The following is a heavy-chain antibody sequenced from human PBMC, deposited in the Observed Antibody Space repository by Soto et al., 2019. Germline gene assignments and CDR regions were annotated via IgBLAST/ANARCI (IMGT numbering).Heavy chain of an antibody. J-gene: IGHJ4*02. V-gene: IGHV3-23*01. Sequence: GGSLRLSCVASGFTFDTYALNWVRQAPGKGLEWVSAIGSSGSTYYADSVKGRFTISRDNSQNTLYLQMLSLRADDTAIYYCAKYYWNPRYFDNWGQGTLVTVSS. CDR2: IGSSGST. CDR1: GFTFDTYA. CDR3: AKYYWNPRYFDN. D-gene: IGHD1-20*01.